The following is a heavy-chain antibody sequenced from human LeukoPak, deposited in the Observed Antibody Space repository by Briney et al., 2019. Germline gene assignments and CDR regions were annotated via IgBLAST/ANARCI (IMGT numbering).Heavy chain of an antibody. CDR1: GFSFSAYG. CDR3: ARFRDYGGYDAFDI. CDR2: ISTNGGST. D-gene: IGHD4-23*01. J-gene: IGHJ3*02. V-gene: IGHV3-64*04. Sequence: PGGSLRLSCSASGFSFSAYGIHWVRQAPGKGLEYVSGISTNGGSTYYADSVKGRFTISRHNSKNTVCLQMNSLRPDDTAVYYCARFRDYGGYDAFDIWGQGTMVTVSS.